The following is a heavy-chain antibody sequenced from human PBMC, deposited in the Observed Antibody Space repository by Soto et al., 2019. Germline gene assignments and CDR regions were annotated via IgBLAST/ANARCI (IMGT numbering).Heavy chain of an antibody. V-gene: IGHV1-69*01. CDR2: IIPMFTTV. Sequence: QVQLVQSGAEVKKPGSSVKVSCKASGGTFSSYAISWMRQAPGQGLEWMGGIIPMFTTVNYAQKFQGRVTITADESTSTAYMELSSLRSEDTAVYYCARTGGPYSSSYYWFDPWGQGTLVTVSS. D-gene: IGHD6-13*01. CDR3: ARTGGPYSSSYYWFDP. J-gene: IGHJ5*02. CDR1: GGTFSSYA.